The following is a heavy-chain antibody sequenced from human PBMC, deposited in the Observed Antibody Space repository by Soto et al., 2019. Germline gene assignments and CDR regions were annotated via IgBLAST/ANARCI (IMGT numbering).Heavy chain of an antibody. Sequence: WASVKVSCKASGYTFTSYGISWVRQAPGQGLEWMGWISAYNGNTNYAQKLQGRVTMTTDTSTSTAYMELRSLRSDDTAVYYCARGVGYYDSSGLDAFDIWGQGTMVTVSS. D-gene: IGHD3-22*01. V-gene: IGHV1-18*01. CDR2: ISAYNGNT. CDR1: GYTFTSYG. CDR3: ARGVGYYDSSGLDAFDI. J-gene: IGHJ3*02.